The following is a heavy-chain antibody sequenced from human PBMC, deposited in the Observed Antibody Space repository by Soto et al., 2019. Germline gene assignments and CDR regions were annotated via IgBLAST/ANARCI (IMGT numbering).Heavy chain of an antibody. CDR3: AKDIAPFYSSGYYFDY. D-gene: IGHD3-22*01. J-gene: IGHJ4*02. CDR2: ITSNGGNT. V-gene: IGHV3-64*01. CDR1: GFTFSSYA. Sequence: PGGSLRLSCAASGFTFSSYAMHWVRQAPGKGLEYVSAITSNGGNTDYASSVKGRFTISRDNSKNTLYLQMGSLRAEDMAVYYCAKDIAPFYSSGYYFDYWGQGTLVTVSS.